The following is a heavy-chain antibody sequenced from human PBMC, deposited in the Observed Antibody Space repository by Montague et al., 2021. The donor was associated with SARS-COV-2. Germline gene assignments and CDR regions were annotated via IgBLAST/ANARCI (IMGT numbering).Heavy chain of an antibody. Sequence: VKPTQTLTLTCTFSGFSLSTSGMCVSWIRQPPGKALEWLARIDWDDDKYYSTSLKTRLTISKDTSKNQVVLTMTNMDPVDTATYYCARRTYDILTGYDDGMDVWGQGTTVTVYS. J-gene: IGHJ6*02. V-gene: IGHV2-70*11. D-gene: IGHD3-9*01. CDR2: IDWDDDK. CDR3: ARRTYDILTGYDDGMDV. CDR1: GFSLSTSGMC.